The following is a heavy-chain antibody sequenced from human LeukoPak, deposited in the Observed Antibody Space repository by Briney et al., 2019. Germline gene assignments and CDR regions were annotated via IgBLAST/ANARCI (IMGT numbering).Heavy chain of an antibody. CDR2: TYYRSKLYN. D-gene: IGHD2-8*02. CDR3: ARETCPGGACYGGFDS. J-gene: IGHJ4*02. CDR1: GESVSSKSAA. Sequence: SQTLSLSFAISGESVSSKSAAWVWIRQSPSRGLEWLGRTYYRSKLYNDYAFSVKSRITINPDTSKNQFSLQLNSVTPEDTAVYYCARETCPGGACYGGFDSWGQGILVTVSS. V-gene: IGHV6-1*01.